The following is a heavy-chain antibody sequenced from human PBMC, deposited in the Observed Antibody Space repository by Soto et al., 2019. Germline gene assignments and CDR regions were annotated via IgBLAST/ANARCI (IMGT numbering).Heavy chain of an antibody. V-gene: IGHV4-4*02. CDR1: GGSITSSYW. CDR3: VTRGGYYDSGAYYD. J-gene: IGHJ4*02. D-gene: IGHD3-22*01. Sequence: VHLQESGPGLVKASGTLSLSCAVSGGSITSSYWWTWVRQPPGNGLEWVGEIFHTGNTKYNPSLKSRINVSVDKSKNHFSLTLTSVTAADTAVYYCVTRGGYYDSGAYYDWGQGTRVTVSS. CDR2: IFHTGNT.